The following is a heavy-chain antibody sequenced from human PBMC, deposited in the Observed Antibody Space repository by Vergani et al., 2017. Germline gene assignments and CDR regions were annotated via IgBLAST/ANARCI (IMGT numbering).Heavy chain of an antibody. CDR3: ARDVLVVVVAATPWGYFQH. D-gene: IGHD2-15*01. Sequence: QVQLVQSGAEVGKPGASVKISCKASGYTFTAYYIHWVRQAPGQGLEWMGIINPSGGSTSYAQKFQGRVTMTRDTSTSTVYMELSSLRSEDTAVYYCARDVLVVVVAATPWGYFQHWGQGTLVTVSS. CDR1: GYTFTAYY. J-gene: IGHJ1*01. V-gene: IGHV1-46*03. CDR2: INPSGGST.